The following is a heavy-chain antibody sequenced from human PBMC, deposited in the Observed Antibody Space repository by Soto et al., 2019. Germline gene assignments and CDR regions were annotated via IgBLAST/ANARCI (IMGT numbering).Heavy chain of an antibody. Sequence: EVQLVESGGGLVQPGGSLRLSCAASGFTFSSYSMNWVCQAPGKGLEWISYISGSSSTIYYADSVKGRFTISRDNARNSLYLQMNSLRDEDTAVYYCARDPYSSSWLSMVVWGQGTTVTVSS. D-gene: IGHD6-13*01. CDR2: ISGSSSTI. V-gene: IGHV3-48*02. J-gene: IGHJ6*02. CDR3: ARDPYSSSWLSMVV. CDR1: GFTFSSYS.